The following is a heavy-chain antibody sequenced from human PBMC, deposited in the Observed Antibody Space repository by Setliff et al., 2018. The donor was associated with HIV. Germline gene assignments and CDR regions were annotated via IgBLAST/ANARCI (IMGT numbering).Heavy chain of an antibody. CDR1: GYSFTTSG. CDR2: INIRSGNT. J-gene: IGHJ4*02. V-gene: IGHV1-18*01. CDR3: ATARIPTGGVSTSLDF. Sequence: ASVKVSCKASGYSFTTSGVSWVRQAPGQGLEWMGWINIRSGNTNYAQNFQGRVTITADESTSTAYMELSSLRPEDTAVYYCATARIPTGGVSTSLDFWGLGTLVTVSS. D-gene: IGHD3-3*01.